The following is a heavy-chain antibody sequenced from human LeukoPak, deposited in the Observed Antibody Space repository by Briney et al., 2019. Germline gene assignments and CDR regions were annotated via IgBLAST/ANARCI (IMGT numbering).Heavy chain of an antibody. J-gene: IGHJ4*02. Sequence: GGSLRLSCAASGFTFSAYNMIWVRQAPGKGLEWLSYISGSSSAIYYADSVKGRFTISKDNAKNTVYLQMNSLRAEDTAVYYCVSFYETYWGRGTLVAVSS. CDR3: VSFYETY. CDR2: ISGSSSAI. V-gene: IGHV3-48*04. D-gene: IGHD2/OR15-2a*01. CDR1: GFTFSAYN.